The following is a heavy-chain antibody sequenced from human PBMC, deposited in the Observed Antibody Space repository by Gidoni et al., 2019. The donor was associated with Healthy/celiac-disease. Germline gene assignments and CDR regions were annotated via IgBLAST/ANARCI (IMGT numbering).Heavy chain of an antibody. CDR1: RRTFSSYA. V-gene: IGHV1-69*01. J-gene: IGHJ2*01. D-gene: IGHD4-17*01. Sequence: QVQLVQSGPEGKKPGSSVQVSCKAPRRTFSSYAIRWVRQAPGQGLEWMGGIIPIFGTANTAQKLPGRVTITADESTSTAYTELSSLRSEDTAVYYCARWDDDYGGPNWYFALWGRGTLVTVSS. CDR3: ARWDDDYGGPNWYFAL. CDR2: IIPIFGTA.